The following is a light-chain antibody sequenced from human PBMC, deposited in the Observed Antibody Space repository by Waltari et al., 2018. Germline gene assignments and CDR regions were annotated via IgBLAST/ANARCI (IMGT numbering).Light chain of an antibody. Sequence: ELVLTQSPATLSLSPGERATLSCRASQSVSSYLAWYQQKPGQAPRLLIYDASNRATGIPARFSGSGSGTDFTLTISSLEPEDFAVYYCQLRSNWPKTFGQGTKVEIK. CDR2: DAS. CDR1: QSVSSY. V-gene: IGKV3-11*01. CDR3: QLRSNWPKT. J-gene: IGKJ1*01.